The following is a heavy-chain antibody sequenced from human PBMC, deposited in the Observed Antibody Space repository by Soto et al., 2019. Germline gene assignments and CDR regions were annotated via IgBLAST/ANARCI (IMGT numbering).Heavy chain of an antibody. V-gene: IGHV3-66*01. J-gene: IGHJ6*02. Sequence: GGSLRLSCAASGFTVSSNYMSWVRQAPGKGLEWVSVIYSGGSTYYADSVKGRFTISRDNSKNTLYLQMNSLRAEDTAVYYCARDPGGGSYYTLYYGMDVWGQGTTVTVSS. CDR2: IYSGGST. D-gene: IGHD1-26*01. CDR1: GFTVSSNY. CDR3: ARDPGGGSYYTLYYGMDV.